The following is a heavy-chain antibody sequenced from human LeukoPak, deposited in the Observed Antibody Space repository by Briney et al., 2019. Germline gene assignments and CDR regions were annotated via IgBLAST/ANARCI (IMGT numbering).Heavy chain of an antibody. CDR1: GGSFSGYY. CDR3: ARYYSSSWTYYFDY. J-gene: IGHJ4*02. Sequence: SENLSLTCAVYGGSFSGYYWSWLRQPPGKGLXXXGEINHSGSTNYNPSLKSRVTISVDTSKNQFSLKLSSVTAADTAVYYCARYYSSSWTYYFDYWGQGTLVTVSS. CDR2: INHSGST. V-gene: IGHV4-34*01. D-gene: IGHD6-13*01.